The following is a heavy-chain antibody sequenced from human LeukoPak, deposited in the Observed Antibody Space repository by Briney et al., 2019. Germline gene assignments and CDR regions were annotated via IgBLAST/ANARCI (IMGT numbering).Heavy chain of an antibody. CDR1: GGSISSGSYY. Sequence: PSETLSLTCTVSGGSISSGSYYWSWIRQPAGKGLEWIGRIYTSGSTNYNPSLKSRVTISVDTSKNQFSLKLSSVTAADTAMYYCARALDGYNNAWDYWGQGTLVTVSS. CDR2: IYTSGST. D-gene: IGHD5-24*01. J-gene: IGHJ4*02. V-gene: IGHV4-61*02. CDR3: ARALDGYNNAWDY.